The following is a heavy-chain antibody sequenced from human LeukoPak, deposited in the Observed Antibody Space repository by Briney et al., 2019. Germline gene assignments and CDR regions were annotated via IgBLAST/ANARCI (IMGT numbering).Heavy chain of an antibody. D-gene: IGHD6-6*01. J-gene: IGHJ4*02. CDR2: IYYSVST. CDR1: GGSISSSSYF. V-gene: IGHV4-39*01. Sequence: SETLSLTCTVSGGSISSSSYFWAWIRQPPGKGLEWIGSIYYSVSTYYNPSLKSRVTISVDTSKNQFSLKLSSVTAADTAVYYCARHGYGSSSEVRYWGQGTLVTVS. CDR3: ARHGYGSSSEVRY.